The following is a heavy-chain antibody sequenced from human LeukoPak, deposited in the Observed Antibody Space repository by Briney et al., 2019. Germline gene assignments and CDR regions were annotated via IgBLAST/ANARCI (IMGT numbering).Heavy chain of an antibody. D-gene: IGHD2-21*02. Sequence: SETLSLTCAVYGGSFSGYYWSWIRQPPGKGLEWIGEINHSGSTNYNPSLKSRVTISVDASKNQFSLKLSSVTAAGTAVYYCARGDVVVTATFDYWGQGTLVTVSS. CDR1: GGSFSGYY. CDR2: INHSGST. V-gene: IGHV4-34*01. J-gene: IGHJ4*02. CDR3: ARGDVVVTATFDY.